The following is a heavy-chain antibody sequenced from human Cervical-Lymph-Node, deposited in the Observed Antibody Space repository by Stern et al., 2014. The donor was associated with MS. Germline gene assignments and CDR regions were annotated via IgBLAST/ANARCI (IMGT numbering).Heavy chain of an antibody. CDR2: SRNKAKSYTT. V-gene: IGHV3-72*01. J-gene: IGHJ4*02. CDR1: GFSLSAFY. Sequence: EVHLVESGGGLVKPGGSLRLSCAASGFSLSAFYMAWVRQAPGKELEWVGRSRNKAKSYTTDYAASVKGRFTISRDDSKNSLYLQMNTLKTEDTAVYYCSRDSSGDYWGPGTLVTVSS. CDR3: SRDSSGDY.